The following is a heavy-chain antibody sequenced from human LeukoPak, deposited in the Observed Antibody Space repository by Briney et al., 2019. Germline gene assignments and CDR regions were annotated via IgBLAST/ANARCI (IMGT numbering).Heavy chain of an antibody. V-gene: IGHV4-4*07. J-gene: IGHJ3*02. D-gene: IGHD1-26*01. Sequence: SETLSLTCTVSGGSISSYYWSWIRQPAGKGLEWIGRIYTSGSTNYNPSLKSRVTMSVDTSKNQFSLKLSSVTAADTAVYYCARDFGGTYHRKDAFDIWGQGTMVTVSS. CDR1: GGSISSYY. CDR2: IYTSGST. CDR3: ARDFGGTYHRKDAFDI.